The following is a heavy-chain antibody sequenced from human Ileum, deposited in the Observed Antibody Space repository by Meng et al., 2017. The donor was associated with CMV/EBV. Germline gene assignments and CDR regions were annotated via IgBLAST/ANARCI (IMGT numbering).Heavy chain of an antibody. Sequence: SCAASGFTFSSYAMSWVRQAPGKGLEWVSVIYSGGSSTYYADSVKGRFTISRDNSKNTPYLQMNSLRAEDTAVYYCAKFKEDWYFDLWGRGTLVTVSS. CDR1: GFTFSSYA. CDR3: AKFKEDWYFDL. V-gene: IGHV3-23*03. J-gene: IGHJ2*01. CDR2: IYSGGSST.